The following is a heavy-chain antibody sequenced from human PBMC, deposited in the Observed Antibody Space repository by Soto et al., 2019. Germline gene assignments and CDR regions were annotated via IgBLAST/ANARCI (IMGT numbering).Heavy chain of an antibody. D-gene: IGHD2-2*02. J-gene: IGHJ6*02. CDR3: AIRLGYCSSTSCYTSYFYYYGMGV. V-gene: IGHV5-51*01. Sequence: GESLKISWQGYGYRFTSYWVGWVRQMPVKCMEWMWIIYPCDSDTRYSPSFQGQVTISADKSISTAYLQWSSLKASDTAMYYCAIRLGYCSSTSCYTSYFYYYGMGVWGQGTTATVSS. CDR2: IYPCDSDT. CDR1: GYRFTSYW.